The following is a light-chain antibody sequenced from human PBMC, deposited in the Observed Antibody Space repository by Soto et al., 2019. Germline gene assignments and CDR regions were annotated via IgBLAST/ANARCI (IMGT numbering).Light chain of an antibody. Sequence: EIVLTQSPATLSLSPGERATLSCRASQSVSSYLAWYQQKPGQAPRLLTYDASNRATGIPARFSGSGSGTDFTRTLSSLEPEDFAVYYCQQRRTFGQGTKVEIK. CDR2: DAS. V-gene: IGKV3-11*01. J-gene: IGKJ1*01. CDR3: QQRRT. CDR1: QSVSSY.